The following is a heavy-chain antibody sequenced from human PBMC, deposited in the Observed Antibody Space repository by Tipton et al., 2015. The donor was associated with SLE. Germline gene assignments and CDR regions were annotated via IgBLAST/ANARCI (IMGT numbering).Heavy chain of an antibody. CDR3: ARAGSPGDAFDI. D-gene: IGHD1-1*01. CDR1: GGSFNDYY. CDR2: VTQSGAT. Sequence: TLSLTCAVYGGSFNDYYWSWIRQPPGKGLEWIGEVTQSGATNYNPSLKSRVTISVDTSKNQFSLKLSSVTAADTAVYYCARAGSPGDAFDIWGQGTMVTVSS. V-gene: IGHV4-34*01. J-gene: IGHJ3*02.